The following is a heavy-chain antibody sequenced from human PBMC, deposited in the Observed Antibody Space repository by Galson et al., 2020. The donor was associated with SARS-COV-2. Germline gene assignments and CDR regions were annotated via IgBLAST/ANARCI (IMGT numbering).Heavy chain of an antibody. Sequence: GGSLSLSCAASGFNFRTYAITWVRQAPGKGLEWVSAITGSGDSTFYADSVKGRFTISRDNSKNTLYLQMHSLRADDTAVYYCAKDGHSSSAYYYHMDGWGKGTTVTVS. CDR2: ITGSGDST. CDR3: AKDGHSSSAYYYHMDG. D-gene: IGHD6-6*01. CDR1: GFNFRTYA. J-gene: IGHJ6*03. V-gene: IGHV3-23*01.